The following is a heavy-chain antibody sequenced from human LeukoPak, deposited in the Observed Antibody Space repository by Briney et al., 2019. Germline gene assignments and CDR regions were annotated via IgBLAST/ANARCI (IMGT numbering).Heavy chain of an antibody. D-gene: IGHD1-26*01. CDR2: IKEDESAK. Sequence: PGGSLRLSCAASGFTFSTYWMAWVRQAPGKGLEWVANIKEDESAKHQADSVKGRFTISRDNAQNSVYLQVSSLRGEDTAVYYCARDVGGSLDYWGQGTLVTVSS. CDR1: GFTFSTYW. J-gene: IGHJ4*02. CDR3: ARDVGGSLDY. V-gene: IGHV3-7*01.